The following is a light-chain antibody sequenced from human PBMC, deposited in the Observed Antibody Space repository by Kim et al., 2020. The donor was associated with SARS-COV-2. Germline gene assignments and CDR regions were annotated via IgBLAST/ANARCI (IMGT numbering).Light chain of an antibody. V-gene: IGLV3-19*01. CDR3: SSRDSSGNWV. Sequence: SSELTQDPAVSVALGQTVRITCQGDSLRSYYASWYRQKPGQAPVLVIYGQNNRPSGIPDRFSGSSSGNTASLTITGAQAEDEADYYCSSRDSSGNWVFGGGTQLTVL. J-gene: IGLJ3*02. CDR1: SLRSYY. CDR2: GQN.